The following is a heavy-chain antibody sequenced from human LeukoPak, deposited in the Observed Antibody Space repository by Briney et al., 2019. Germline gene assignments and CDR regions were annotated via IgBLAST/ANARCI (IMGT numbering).Heavy chain of an antibody. CDR3: ARDPDYGGAFDI. D-gene: IGHD4-17*01. CDR1: GGSISSSSYY. CDR2: IYYSGST. Sequence: PSETLSLTCTVSGGSISSSSYYWGWIRQPPGKGLEWIGSIYYSGSTYYNPSLKSRVTISVDTSKNQFSLKLSSVTAADTAVYYCARDPDYGGAFDIWGQGTMVTVSS. V-gene: IGHV4-39*07. J-gene: IGHJ3*02.